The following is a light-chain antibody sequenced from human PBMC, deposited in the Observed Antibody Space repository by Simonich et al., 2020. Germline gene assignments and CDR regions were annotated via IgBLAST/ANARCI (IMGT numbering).Light chain of an antibody. J-gene: IGLJ3*02. CDR3: GADHGSGSNFVKV. CDR1: SGYSNYK. CDR2: VGTGGIVG. V-gene: IGLV9-49*01. Sequence: QPVLTQPPSASASLGASVTLTCTLSSGYSNYKGDWYQQRPGKGPRFVMRVGTGGIVGSQGDGSPDRFSVLGSGLNRYLTIKNIQEEDESDYHCGADHGSGSNFVKVFGGGTKLTVL.